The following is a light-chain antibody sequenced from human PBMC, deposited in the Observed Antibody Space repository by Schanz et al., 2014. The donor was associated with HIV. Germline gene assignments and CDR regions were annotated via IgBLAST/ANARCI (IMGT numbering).Light chain of an antibody. J-gene: IGKJ2*01. CDR1: QNIKNY. V-gene: IGKV1-39*01. Sequence: DIQMTQFPSTLSASVGDRVTITCWASQNIKNYLNWYQQKPGKAPNLLIYAASSLQSGVPSRFSGSGSGTYFTLTISSLQPEDFATYYCQQSYITPRTFGQGTKLEIK. CDR3: QQSYITPRT. CDR2: AAS.